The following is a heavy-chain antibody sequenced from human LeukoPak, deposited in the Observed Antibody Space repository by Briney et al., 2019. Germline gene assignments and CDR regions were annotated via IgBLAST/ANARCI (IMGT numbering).Heavy chain of an antibody. J-gene: IGHJ2*01. CDR2: IGTAGDT. CDR1: GFTFSSYD. Sequence: GGSLRLSCAASGFTFSSYDMHWVRQATGKGLEWVSAIGTAGDTYYPGSVKGRFTISRENAKNSLYLQINSLRAGDTAVYYCARVATSRYRGSYWYFDLWGRGTLVTVSS. D-gene: IGHD3-16*02. CDR3: ARVATSRYRGSYWYFDL. V-gene: IGHV3-13*01.